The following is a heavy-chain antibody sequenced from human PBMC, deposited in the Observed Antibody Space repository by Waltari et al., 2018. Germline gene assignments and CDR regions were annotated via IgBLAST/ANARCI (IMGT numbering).Heavy chain of an antibody. CDR3: ARVVYCSGGSCYDYYYYYYYMDV. Sequence: QVQLQESGPGLVKPSETLSLTCAVSGYSISSGYYWGWIRPPPGKGLEWIGSIYHSGSTYYNPSLKSRVTISVDTSKNQFSLKLSSVTAADTAVYYCARVVYCSGGSCYDYYYYYYYMDVWGKGTTVTVSS. V-gene: IGHV4-38-2*01. D-gene: IGHD2-15*01. CDR2: IYHSGST. CDR1: GYSISSGYY. J-gene: IGHJ6*03.